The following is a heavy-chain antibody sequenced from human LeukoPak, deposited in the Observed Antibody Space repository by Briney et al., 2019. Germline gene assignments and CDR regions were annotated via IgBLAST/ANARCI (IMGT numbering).Heavy chain of an antibody. J-gene: IGHJ3*02. CDR1: GYSISSGYY. CDR3: ARPVDAFDI. CDR2: IYHSGST. Sequence: SETLSLTCAVSGYSISSGYYWGWIRQPPGKGLEWIGSIYHSGSTYYNPSLKSRVTISVGTSKNQFSLKLSSVTAADTAVYYCARPVDAFDIWGQGTMVTVSS. V-gene: IGHV4-38-2*01.